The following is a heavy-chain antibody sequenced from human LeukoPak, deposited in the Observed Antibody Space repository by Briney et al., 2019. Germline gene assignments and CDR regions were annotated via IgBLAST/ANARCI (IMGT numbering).Heavy chain of an antibody. V-gene: IGHV3-30*02. CDR3: AKVAEVGATGYYYYMDV. CDR1: GFTFSDYG. Sequence: GGSLRLSCAASGFTFSDYGIHWVRQAPGKGLEWVAFIRNDGNDKSYADSVKGRFTISRDNSKNTLYLQMSSLRAEDTAVYYCAKVAEVGATGYYYYMDVWGKGTTVTISS. D-gene: IGHD1-26*01. CDR2: IRNDGNDK. J-gene: IGHJ6*03.